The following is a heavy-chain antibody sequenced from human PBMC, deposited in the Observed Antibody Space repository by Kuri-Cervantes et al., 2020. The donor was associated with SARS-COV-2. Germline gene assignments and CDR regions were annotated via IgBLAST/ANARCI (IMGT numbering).Heavy chain of an antibody. J-gene: IGHJ4*02. Sequence: GGSLRLSCAASGFTFSSYAMHWVRQAPGKGLEWVAVISYDGSNKYYADSVKGRFTISRDNSKNTLYLQMNSLRAEDTAVYYCARDPSGGAHWGFDYWGQGTLVTVSS. CDR2: ISYDGSNK. V-gene: IGHV3-30*01. CDR1: GFTFSSYA. CDR3: ARDPSGGAHWGFDY. D-gene: IGHD1-26*01.